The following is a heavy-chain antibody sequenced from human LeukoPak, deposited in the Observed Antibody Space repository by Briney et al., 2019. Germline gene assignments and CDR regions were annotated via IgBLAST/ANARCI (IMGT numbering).Heavy chain of an antibody. CDR2: INPNSGDK. Sequence: ASVKVSCKAPGYTFTDYYIHWVRQAPGQGLEWMSWINPNSGDKRSAQKFQGRLSMTSDTSMSTAYMELSSLRSDDTAIYYCAREFRTGGGKCSKTCDYWGQGTLVTVSS. J-gene: IGHJ4*02. V-gene: IGHV1-2*02. CDR1: GYTFTDYY. D-gene: IGHD2-8*02. CDR3: AREFRTGGGKCSKTCDY.